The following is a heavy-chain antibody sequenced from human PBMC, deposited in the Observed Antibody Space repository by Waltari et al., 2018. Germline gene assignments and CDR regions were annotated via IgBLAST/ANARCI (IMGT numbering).Heavy chain of an antibody. CDR1: GGDYW. CDR2: IKFDGTSP. CDR3: TTNPPGH. Sequence: EVHLVESGGGLVQSGGSLSLSRADYGGDYWMDWVRQAPGKGLMWVSRIKFDGTSPTYADAVKGRFTVSRDRANNMLYLQMNGLRSEDTAVYYCTTNPPGHWGQGTLVTVSS. J-gene: IGHJ4*02. V-gene: IGHV3-74*01.